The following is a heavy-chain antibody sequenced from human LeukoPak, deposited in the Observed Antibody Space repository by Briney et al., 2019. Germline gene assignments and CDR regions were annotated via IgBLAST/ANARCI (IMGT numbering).Heavy chain of an antibody. J-gene: IGHJ5*02. V-gene: IGHV3-7*01. CDR2: INPDGSQT. Sequence: PGGSPRLSCAASGFTFSSYWMNWVRQAPGKGLEWVALINPDGSQTNYVDSVKGRLTISRDNAENSLYLQMNSLRAEDTAVYYCARDLGYGALDPWGQGTLVTVSS. CDR1: GFTFSSYW. CDR3: ARDLGYGALDP. D-gene: IGHD4-17*01.